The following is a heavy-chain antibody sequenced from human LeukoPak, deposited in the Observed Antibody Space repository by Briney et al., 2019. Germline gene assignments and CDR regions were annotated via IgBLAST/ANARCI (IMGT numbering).Heavy chain of an antibody. CDR2: FDPEDGET. CDR1: AYTLTELS. V-gene: IGHV1-24*01. Sequence: ASVNVSCKFSAYTLTELSMHWVRQAPGKGLGWMGGFDPEDGETIYAQKFQGRVTMTEDTSTDTAYMELSSLRSEDTAVYYCATAKRGSGSSPHDYWGQGTLVTVSS. CDR3: ATAKRGSGSSPHDY. D-gene: IGHD3-10*01. J-gene: IGHJ4*02.